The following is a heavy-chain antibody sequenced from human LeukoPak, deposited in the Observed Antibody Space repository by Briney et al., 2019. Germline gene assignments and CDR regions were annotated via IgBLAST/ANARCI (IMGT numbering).Heavy chain of an antibody. CDR2: ISGTGGRT. D-gene: IGHD3-16*01. V-gene: IGHV3-23*01. CDR1: GFTFSSYA. CDR3: AKGLHGGVGYGVDV. Sequence: GGSLRLSCAASGFTFSSYAMSWVRQAPGKGLEWVSSISGTGGRTYSADSVKGRFTISRDNSKNTLYLQMKNLRVEHTAVYYCAKGLHGGVGYGVDVWGQGTTVSVSS. J-gene: IGHJ6*02.